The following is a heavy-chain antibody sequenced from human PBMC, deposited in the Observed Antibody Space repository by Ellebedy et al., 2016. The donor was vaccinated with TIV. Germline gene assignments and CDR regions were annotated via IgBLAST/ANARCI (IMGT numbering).Heavy chain of an antibody. J-gene: IGHJ6*02. CDR2: INPSGGST. Sequence: ASVKVSXXASGYTFTSYYMHWVRQAPGQGLEWTGIINPSGGSTSYAQKFQGRVTMTRDTSTSTVYMELSSLRSEDTAVYYCARDLMVRGVIDYYYGMDVWGQGTTVTVSS. CDR1: GYTFTSYY. V-gene: IGHV1-46*01. CDR3: ARDLMVRGVIDYYYGMDV. D-gene: IGHD3-10*01.